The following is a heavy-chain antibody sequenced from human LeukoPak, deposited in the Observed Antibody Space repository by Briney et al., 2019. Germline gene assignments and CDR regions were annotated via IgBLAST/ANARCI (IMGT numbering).Heavy chain of an antibody. Sequence: GGSLRLFCAASGFTLSSYWMHWVRQAPGKGLVWVSRISTDGTTTSYADSVKGRFTISRDNAKNTLYLQMNSLRAEDTAVYYSVSYTSIGWRGQGTLVTVSS. CDR2: ISTDGTTT. J-gene: IGHJ4*02. CDR3: VSYTSIGW. V-gene: IGHV3-74*01. D-gene: IGHD5-18*01. CDR1: GFTLSSYW.